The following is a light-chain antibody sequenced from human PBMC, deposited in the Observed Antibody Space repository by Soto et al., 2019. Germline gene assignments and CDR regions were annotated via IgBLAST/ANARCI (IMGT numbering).Light chain of an antibody. CDR2: DAS. CDR3: QQRINWPLT. V-gene: IGKV3-11*02. Sequence: IVLTQSPATLSLFPGESATLSCTTSQSVSRFLGWYQLKPGQSPRLLIYDASNRATGIPARFSGGGVGRNFSLTISSLEPEDFAIYYCQQRINWPLTFGGGTRVQIK. J-gene: IGKJ4*01. CDR1: QSVSRF.